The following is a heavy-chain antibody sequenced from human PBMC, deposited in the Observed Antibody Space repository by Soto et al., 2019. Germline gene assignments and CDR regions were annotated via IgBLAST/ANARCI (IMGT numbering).Heavy chain of an antibody. CDR3: AIVDCSGAGCYPPSDY. D-gene: IGHD2-15*01. V-gene: IGHV1-18*01. J-gene: IGHJ4*02. CDR2: ISTYNGNT. Sequence: QVQLVQSGAEVQKPGASVKVYCKASGYTFTSFVISWVGQAPGQGLEWLGWISTYNGNTNYAQKHQDRVTMSADTSTSTAYVQLRSLRSADTAAYFCAIVDCSGAGCYPPSDYWGQGTLVTVSS. CDR1: GYTFTSFV.